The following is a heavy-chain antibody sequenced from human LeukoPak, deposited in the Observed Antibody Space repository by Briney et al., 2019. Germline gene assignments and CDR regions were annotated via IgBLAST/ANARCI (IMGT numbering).Heavy chain of an antibody. V-gene: IGHV1-2*02. CDR3: ARGSYDSSDYEYFHH. Sequence: ASVKVSCKASGYTFTGYYVHWVRQAPGQGLEWVGWINPDTGGTNNAQRFQGTVTMTRDTSISTAYMELSRLRSDDTAVYYCARGSYDSSDYEYFHHWGQGTLVTVSS. J-gene: IGHJ1*01. D-gene: IGHD3-22*01. CDR1: GYTFTGYY. CDR2: INPDTGGT.